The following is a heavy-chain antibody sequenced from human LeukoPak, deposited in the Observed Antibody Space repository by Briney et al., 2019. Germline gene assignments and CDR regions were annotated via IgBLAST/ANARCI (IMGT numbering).Heavy chain of an antibody. J-gene: IGHJ4*02. D-gene: IGHD3-3*01. Sequence: SETLSLTCTVSGGSISSGDYYWSWIRQPPGKGLEWIGYISYSGSTYYNPSLKSRVTISVDTSKSQFSLKLSSVTAADTAVYYCAREVITIFGVVTGLDYWGQGTLVTVSS. CDR1: GGSISSGDYY. CDR3: AREVITIFGVVTGLDY. V-gene: IGHV4-30-4*08. CDR2: ISYSGST.